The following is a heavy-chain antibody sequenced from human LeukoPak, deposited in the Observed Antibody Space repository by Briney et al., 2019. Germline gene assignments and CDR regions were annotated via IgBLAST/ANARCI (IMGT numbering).Heavy chain of an antibody. Sequence: ASLKVSCKASGYTFSRYGISWVRQAPGQGLEWMGWISSYNGYTNYAQKLQGRVTMTTDTSTSTAYMELRSQRSDDTAVYYCARDWDYDILTGYYYFFDYWGQGTLVTVSS. V-gene: IGHV1-18*01. CDR3: ARDWDYDILTGYYYFFDY. CDR1: GYTFSRYG. CDR2: ISSYNGYT. J-gene: IGHJ4*02. D-gene: IGHD3-9*01.